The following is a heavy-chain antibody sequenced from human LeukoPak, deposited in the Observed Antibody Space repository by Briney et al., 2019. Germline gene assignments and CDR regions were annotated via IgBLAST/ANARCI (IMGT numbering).Heavy chain of an antibody. V-gene: IGHV1-24*01. CDR1: GYTLTELS. J-gene: IGHJ6*03. CDR2: FDPEDGET. CDR3: ARGPRMATITLNYYYYYYMDV. D-gene: IGHD5-24*01. Sequence: ASVKVSCKVSGYTLTELSMHWVRQAPGKGLEWMGGFDPEDGETIYAQKFQGRVTMTEDTSTDTAYMELSSLRSEDTAVYYCARGPRMATITLNYYYYYYMDVWGKGTTVTVSS.